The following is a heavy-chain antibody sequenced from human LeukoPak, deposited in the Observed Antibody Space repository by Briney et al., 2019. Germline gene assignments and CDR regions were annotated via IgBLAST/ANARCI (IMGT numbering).Heavy chain of an antibody. CDR2: LNFDGSDT. CDR3: ASSIAAAGLGFDY. Sequence: PGGSLRLSCATSGFTFRSYWMHWVRQAPGKGLVWVSRLNFDGSDTSYADSVKGRFTISRDNAKNTLYLQMNSLRAEDTAVYYCASSIAAAGLGFDYWGQGTLVTVSS. D-gene: IGHD6-13*01. CDR1: GFTFRSYW. V-gene: IGHV3-74*01. J-gene: IGHJ4*02.